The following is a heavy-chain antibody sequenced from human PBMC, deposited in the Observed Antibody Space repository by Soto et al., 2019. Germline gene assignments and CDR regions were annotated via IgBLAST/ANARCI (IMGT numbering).Heavy chain of an antibody. CDR3: LRRNSPSST. V-gene: IGHV3-7*02. Sequence: GSLRLSFSTAAITYNNFWLNWDRHAPGRGLEWVDNINQDGSEKYYVDSVTGRFSISRDNAQTSLYLQMNSLRVEDTAVYYCLRRNSPSSTWGQGTLVSV. J-gene: IGHJ5*02. CDR2: INQDGSEK. D-gene: IGHD4-4*01. CDR1: AITYNNFW.